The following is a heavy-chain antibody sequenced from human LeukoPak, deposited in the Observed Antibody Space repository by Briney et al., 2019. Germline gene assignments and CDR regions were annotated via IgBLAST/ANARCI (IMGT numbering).Heavy chain of an antibody. V-gene: IGHV4-59*11. CDR2: IHYSGST. J-gene: IGHJ4*02. Sequence: SETLSLTCSVSNGSISSHFWTWVRQPPGKCLEWIGHIHYSGSTNYNPSLKSRVTMSLDTSKNQFSLKLTSVTAADTAIFYCARLRPLLDQLLYFAFDSWGQGTLVTVSS. CDR3: ARLRPLLDQLLYFAFDS. D-gene: IGHD2-2*02. CDR1: NGSISSHF.